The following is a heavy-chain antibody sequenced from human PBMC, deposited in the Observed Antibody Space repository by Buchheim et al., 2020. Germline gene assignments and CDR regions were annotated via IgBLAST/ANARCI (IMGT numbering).Heavy chain of an antibody. CDR2: IYTSGST. V-gene: IGHV4-61*02. D-gene: IGHD2-15*01. J-gene: IGHJ6*01. Sequence: QVQLQESGPGLVKPSQTLSLTCTVSGGSISSDNHYWSWIRQPAGGGLEWIGRIYTSGSTNYNPSLKSRVTISVDTSKNQFPLKLSSVTAADTAVYYCARDSYCSGGSCYAMDVWGQGTT. CDR1: GGSISSDNHY. CDR3: ARDSYCSGGSCYAMDV.